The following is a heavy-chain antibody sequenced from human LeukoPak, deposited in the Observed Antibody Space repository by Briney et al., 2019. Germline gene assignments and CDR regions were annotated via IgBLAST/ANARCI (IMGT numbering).Heavy chain of an antibody. CDR3: ARVGPRGQDYYYYMDV. V-gene: IGHV1-69*13. D-gene: IGHD3-10*01. J-gene: IGHJ6*03. CDR2: IIPIFGTA. CDR1: GGTFSSYA. Sequence: SVKVSCKASGGTFSSYAISWVRQAPGQGLEWMGGIIPIFGTANYAQKFQGRVTITADESTSTAYMELSSLRSEDTAVYYCARVGPRGQDYYYYMDVWGKGTTVTVSS.